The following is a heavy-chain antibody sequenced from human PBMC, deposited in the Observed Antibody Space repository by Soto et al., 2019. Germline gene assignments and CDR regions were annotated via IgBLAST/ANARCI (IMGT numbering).Heavy chain of an antibody. V-gene: IGHV1-18*01. D-gene: IGHD2-15*01. CDR3: ARYCSGGSCPYCYGMDV. CDR2: ISAYNGNT. Sequence: QVQLVQSGAEVKKPGASVKVSCKASGYTFTSYGISWVRQAPGQGLEWMGWISAYNGNTNYAQKLQGRVTMTTDTSTSTAYMELRSLRSDDTAVYYCARYCSGGSCPYCYGMDVWGQGTTVTVSS. J-gene: IGHJ6*02. CDR1: GYTFTSYG.